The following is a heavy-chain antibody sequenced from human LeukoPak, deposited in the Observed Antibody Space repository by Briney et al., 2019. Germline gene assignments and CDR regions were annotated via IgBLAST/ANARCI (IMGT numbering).Heavy chain of an antibody. J-gene: IGHJ4*02. CDR1: GGTFGSYA. CDR3: ARGDSVLQY. Sequence: PVKVSCKPSGGTFGSYAVNWVRQAPGQGLEWVGKIVPLLGVPKYAQKFQERVTITADKSTSTAYMELSSLTSDDTAVYYCARGDSVLQYWGPGTLVTVSS. V-gene: IGHV1-69*04. D-gene: IGHD3-10*02. CDR2: IVPLLGVP.